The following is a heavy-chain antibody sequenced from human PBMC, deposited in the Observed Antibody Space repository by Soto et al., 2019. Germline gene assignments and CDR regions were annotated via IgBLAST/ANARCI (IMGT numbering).Heavy chain of an antibody. CDR2: INPSGVST. CDR1: GYTFTRYY. CDR3: ARESSSVYGLDV. J-gene: IGHJ6*02. Sequence: QVQLVQSGAEVKKPGASVKVSCKASGYTFTRYYIHWVRQAPGQGLEWMGIINPSGVSTSYAQKFKGRVTMSRDSSTSTVYIELRRLKSDDTAVYYCARESSSVYGLDVWGQGTTVTVSS. V-gene: IGHV1-46*01. D-gene: IGHD6-19*01.